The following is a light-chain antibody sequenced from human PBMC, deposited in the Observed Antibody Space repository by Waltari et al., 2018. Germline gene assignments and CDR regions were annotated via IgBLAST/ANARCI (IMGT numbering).Light chain of an antibody. V-gene: IGLV2-14*03. J-gene: IGLJ2*01. CDR2: DVS. CDR1: SSDVGTYNY. CDR3: SSYISSSTLEL. Sequence: QSALTQPASVSGSPGQSITISCTGTSSDVGTYNYVSWYQPHPGKAPKLMIFDVSLRPSGVSKRFSGSKSGNTASLTISGLQAEDEADYYCSSYISSSTLELFGGGTSLTVL.